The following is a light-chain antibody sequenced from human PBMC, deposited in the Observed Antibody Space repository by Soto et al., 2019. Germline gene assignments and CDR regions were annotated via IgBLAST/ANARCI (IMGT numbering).Light chain of an antibody. J-gene: IGLJ2*01. CDR1: SSNIGRNY. Sequence: QSVLTQPPSVSAAPGQKVTISCSGTSSNIGRNYVAWYQQLPGTAPKLLIYDNDKRPSGIPDRFSGSKSGTSATLGITGLQTVDEANYYCGTWDSSLSDAVVFGQGTKLTVL. CDR3: GTWDSSLSDAVV. V-gene: IGLV1-51*01. CDR2: DND.